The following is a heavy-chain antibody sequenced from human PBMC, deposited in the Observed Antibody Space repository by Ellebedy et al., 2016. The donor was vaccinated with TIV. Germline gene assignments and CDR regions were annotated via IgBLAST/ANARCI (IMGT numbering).Heavy chain of an antibody. CDR1: GASISSNHW. CDR2: INHSGHT. CDR3: ARDRRTGPSSPPDGIDT. V-gene: IGHV4-4*02. J-gene: IGHJ3*02. Sequence: SETLSLXXTVSGASISSNHWCSWLRQPPGKGLEWIGEINHSGHTNYNSSLKGRVTISIDRSKNQFSLNLSSVTAADTAVYYCARDRRTGPSSPPDGIDTWGQGTMVTVSS. D-gene: IGHD1-1*01.